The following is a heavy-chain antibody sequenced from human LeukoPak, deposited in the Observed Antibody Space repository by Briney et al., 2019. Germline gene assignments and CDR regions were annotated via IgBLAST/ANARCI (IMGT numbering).Heavy chain of an antibody. D-gene: IGHD3-22*01. V-gene: IGHV3-21*01. CDR3: ARTIGYDSSLGAFDI. J-gene: IGHJ3*02. Sequence: PGGSLRLSCAASGFTFSSYSMNWVRQAPGKGLEWVSSISSSSSYIYYADSVKGRFTISRDNAKNSLYLQMSSLRAEDTAVYYCARTIGYDSSLGAFDIWGQGTMVAVSS. CDR2: ISSSSSYI. CDR1: GFTFSSYS.